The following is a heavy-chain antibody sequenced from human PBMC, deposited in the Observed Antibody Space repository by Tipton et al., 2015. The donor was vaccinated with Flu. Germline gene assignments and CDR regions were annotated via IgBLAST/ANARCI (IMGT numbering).Heavy chain of an antibody. V-gene: IGHV3-48*03. CDR3: SVGASHY. CDR1: GFTFSSYE. CDR2: ISSSGSAI. D-gene: IGHD1-26*01. J-gene: IGHJ4*02. Sequence: GSLRLSCGASGFTFSSYEMNWVRQAPGKGLEWVSYISSSGSAIYYADSVKGRFTISRDNAKNSLYLQMNSLGAEDTAFYYCSVGASHYWGQGTLVTVSS.